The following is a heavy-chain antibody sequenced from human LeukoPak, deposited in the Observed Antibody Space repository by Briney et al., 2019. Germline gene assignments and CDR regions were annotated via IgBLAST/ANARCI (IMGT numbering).Heavy chain of an antibody. Sequence: SETLSLTCTVSGGSISSYYWSWIRQPPGKGLEWIGYIYYSGSTNYNPSLKSRVTISVDTSKNQFSLKLSSVTAADTAVYYCARDLMGIAYRGALYYWGQGTLVTVSS. CDR1: GGSISSYY. J-gene: IGHJ4*02. CDR3: ARDLMGIAYRGALYY. V-gene: IGHV4-59*01. CDR2: IYYSGST. D-gene: IGHD6-13*01.